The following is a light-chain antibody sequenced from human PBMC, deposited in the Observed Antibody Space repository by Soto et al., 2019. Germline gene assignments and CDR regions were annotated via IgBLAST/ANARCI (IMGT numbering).Light chain of an antibody. J-gene: IGLJ3*02. Sequence: QSVLTQPPSVSGAPGQWVTISCTGSSSNIGAGYDVHWYQQLPGTAPKLLIYGNSNRPSGVPVRFSGSKSGTSASLAITGLQAEDEAEYYCQSYDSSLSGLWVFGGGTKVTVL. CDR3: QSYDSSLSGLWV. CDR2: GNS. V-gene: IGLV1-40*01. CDR1: SSNIGAGYD.